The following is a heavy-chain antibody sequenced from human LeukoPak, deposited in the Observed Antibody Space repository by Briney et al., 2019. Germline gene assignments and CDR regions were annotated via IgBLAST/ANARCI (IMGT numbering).Heavy chain of an antibody. CDR2: INGDGSST. V-gene: IGHV3-74*01. J-gene: IGHJ4*02. CDR1: RFTFGSYW. CDR3: ARVYYYDSSGYYAFDY. Sequence: PGGSLRLSCAASRFTFGSYWMHWVRQAPGKGLVWVSRINGDGSSTNYADSVKGRFTISRDNAKNTLYLQMNSLRAEDTAVYYCARVYYYDSSGYYAFDYWGQGTLVTVSS. D-gene: IGHD3-22*01.